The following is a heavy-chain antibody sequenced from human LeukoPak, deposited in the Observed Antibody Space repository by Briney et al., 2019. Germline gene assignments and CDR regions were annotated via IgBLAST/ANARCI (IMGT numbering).Heavy chain of an antibody. CDR2: ISWNSGSI. CDR3: AKGNWDAGYSSSWTNDAFDI. D-gene: IGHD6-13*01. Sequence: SLRLSCAASGFTFDDYAMHWVRQAPGKGLEWVSGISWNSGSIAYADSVKGRFTISRDNAKNSLYLQMNSLRAEDMALYYCAKGNWDAGYSSSWTNDAFDIWGQGTMVTVSS. J-gene: IGHJ3*02. V-gene: IGHV3-9*03. CDR1: GFTFDDYA.